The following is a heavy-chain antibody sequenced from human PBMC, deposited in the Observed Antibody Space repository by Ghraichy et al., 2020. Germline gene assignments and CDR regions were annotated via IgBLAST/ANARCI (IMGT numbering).Heavy chain of an antibody. D-gene: IGHD1-1*01. Sequence: GESLNISCATSGFTFSSSAMSWVRQAPGRGLEWVSLISADGLSTFYAGSVKGRFAISRDDFKNTLFLQINSLRAEDTAIYYCAKDIQLSVWGLGTTVIVSS. V-gene: IGHV3-23*01. J-gene: IGHJ6*02. CDR3: AKDIQLSV. CDR1: GFTFSSSA. CDR2: ISADGLST.